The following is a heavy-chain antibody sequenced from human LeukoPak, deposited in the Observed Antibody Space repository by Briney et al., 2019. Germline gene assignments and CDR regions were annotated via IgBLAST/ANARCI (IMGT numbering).Heavy chain of an antibody. CDR1: GFTYSSYA. D-gene: IGHD2-8*01. CDR2: LSGSGNSR. Sequence: GGSLRLSCAASGFTYSSYAMTWVRQSPGKGLEWVSTLSGSGNSRYYADSVQGRFTISRDNFKNTLYLQMNSLRVEDTAVYYCARDVNGDYWGQGTLVTVSS. V-gene: IGHV3-23*01. CDR3: ARDVNGDY. J-gene: IGHJ4*02.